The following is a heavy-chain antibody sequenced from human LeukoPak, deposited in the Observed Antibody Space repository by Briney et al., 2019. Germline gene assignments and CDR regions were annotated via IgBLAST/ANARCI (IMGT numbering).Heavy chain of an antibody. CDR3: ARADQWFGELLSNSRFDY. D-gene: IGHD3-10*01. Sequence: ASVKVSCKASGHTFTGYYMHWVRQAPGQGLEWMGWINPNSGGTNYAQKFQGRVTMTRDTSISTAYMELSRLRSDDTAVYYCARADQWFGELLSNSRFDYWGQGTLVTVSS. CDR1: GHTFTGYY. J-gene: IGHJ4*02. CDR2: INPNSGGT. V-gene: IGHV1-2*02.